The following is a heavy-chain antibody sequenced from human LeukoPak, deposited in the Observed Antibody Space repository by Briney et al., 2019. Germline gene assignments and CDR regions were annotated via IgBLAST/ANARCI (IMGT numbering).Heavy chain of an antibody. D-gene: IGHD3-9*01. CDR3: ARDLTHRMNYYYGMDV. CDR2: ISWNSGSI. CDR1: GFTFDDYA. Sequence: GGSLRLSCAASGFTFDDYAMHWVRQAPGKGLEWVSGISWNSGSIGYADSVKGRFTISRDNAKNSLYLQMNSLRAEDTAVYYCARDLTHRMNYYYGMDVWGQGTTVTVSS. V-gene: IGHV3-9*01. J-gene: IGHJ6*02.